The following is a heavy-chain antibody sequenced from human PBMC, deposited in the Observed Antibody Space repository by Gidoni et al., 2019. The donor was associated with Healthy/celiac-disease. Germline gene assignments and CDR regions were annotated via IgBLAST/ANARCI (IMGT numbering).Heavy chain of an antibody. J-gene: IGHJ6*02. D-gene: IGHD3-3*01. Sequence: QVQLQESGPGLVKPSGTLSLTCAVSGGSISSSNWWSWVRQPPGKGLEWIGEIYHSGSTNHNPSLKSRVTISIDKSKNQFSLKLSSVTAADTAVYYCARDPDTSYTDYDFWSPLGYYGLDVWGQGTTVTVSS. CDR1: GGSISSSNW. CDR2: IYHSGST. CDR3: ARDPDTSYTDYDFWSPLGYYGLDV. V-gene: IGHV4-4*02.